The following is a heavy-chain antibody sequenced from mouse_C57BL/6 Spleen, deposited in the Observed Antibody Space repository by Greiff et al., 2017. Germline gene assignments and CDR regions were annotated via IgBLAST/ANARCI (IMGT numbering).Heavy chain of an antibody. J-gene: IGHJ4*01. D-gene: IGHD1-1*01. CDR2: INPYNGGT. V-gene: IGHV1-19*01. Sequence: VQLQQSGPVLVKPGASVKMSCKASGYTFTDYYMNWVKQSHGKSLEWIGVINPYNGGTSYNQKFKGKATLTVDKSSSTAYMELNSLTSEDSAVYYCARGGDYYGSRAMDYWGQGTSVTVSS. CDR1: GYTFTDYY. CDR3: ARGGDYYGSRAMDY.